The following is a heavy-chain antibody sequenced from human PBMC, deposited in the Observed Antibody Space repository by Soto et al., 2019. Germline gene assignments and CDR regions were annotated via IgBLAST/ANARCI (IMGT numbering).Heavy chain of an antibody. V-gene: IGHV1-18*04. CDR3: ARTPRAQMIVLEAATRFDY. CDR1: GYTFTTYG. D-gene: IGHD2-15*01. Sequence: HVPLVQSGAEVKRPGASLKVSCKASGYTFTTYGFNWVRQAPGQGLEWMGWISPYNGDTNYAQNFQGRVTLTTDTSTSTAYMELRSLTSDDTAVYYCARTPRAQMIVLEAATRFDYWGQGTLVTVSS. J-gene: IGHJ4*02. CDR2: ISPYNGDT.